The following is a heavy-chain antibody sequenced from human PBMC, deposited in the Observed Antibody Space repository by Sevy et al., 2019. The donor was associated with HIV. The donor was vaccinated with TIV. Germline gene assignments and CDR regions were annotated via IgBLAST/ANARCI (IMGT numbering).Heavy chain of an antibody. J-gene: IGHJ3*02. Sequence: ASVKVSCKASXYXXTGYYXNWVRQAPGQGLEWMGWINPNTSDTTYSEKFEGRVTMTRDSSLSTAYLELRGLRSDDTAVYXCAXXXLAVTSIPXXAFXXWGQGTLVTVSS. CDR1: XYXXTGYY. V-gene: IGHV1-2*02. D-gene: IGHD2-21*02. CDR2: INPNTSDT. CDR3: AXXXLAVTSIPXXAFXX.